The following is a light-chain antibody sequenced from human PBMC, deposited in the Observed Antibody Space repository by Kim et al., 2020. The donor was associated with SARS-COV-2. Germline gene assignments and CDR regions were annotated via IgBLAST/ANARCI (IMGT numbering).Light chain of an antibody. Sequence: ELTQPPSVSVAPGKTARITCGGNNIGSKSVHWYQQKPGQAPVLVIYYDSDRPSGIPERFSGSNSGNTATLTISRVEAGDEADYYCQVWDSSSDHLVVF. V-gene: IGLV3-21*04. J-gene: IGLJ2*01. CDR2: YDS. CDR3: QVWDSSSDHLVV. CDR1: NIGSKS.